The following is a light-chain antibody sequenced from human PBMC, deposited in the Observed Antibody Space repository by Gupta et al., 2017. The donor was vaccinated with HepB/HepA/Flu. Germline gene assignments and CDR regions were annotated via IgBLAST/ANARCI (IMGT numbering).Light chain of an antibody. V-gene: IGKV3-20*01. CDR1: QSVNSSY. CDR2: GAS. CDR3: QQYGSSPPLT. J-gene: IGKJ4*01. Sequence: EIVLTQSPVTLPLPPGERATLSCRASQSVNSSYLAWYQQKPGQAPRLLIYGASSRATGIPDRCSGSGSGTDFSLTISRLEPEDFAVYYCQQYGSSPPLTFGGGTKVEIK.